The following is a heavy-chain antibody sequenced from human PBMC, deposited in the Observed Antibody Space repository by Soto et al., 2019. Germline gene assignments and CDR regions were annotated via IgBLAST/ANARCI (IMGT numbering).Heavy chain of an antibody. Sequence: PGGSLRLSYAASGFTFSSYSMNWVRQAPGKGLEWVSSISSSSSYIYYADSVKGRFTISRDNAKNSLYLQMNSLRAEDTAVYYCARDLTKGNPNAFDIWGQGTMVTVSS. V-gene: IGHV3-21*01. CDR2: ISSSSSYI. J-gene: IGHJ3*02. CDR3: ARDLTKGNPNAFDI. CDR1: GFTFSSYS. D-gene: IGHD2-8*01.